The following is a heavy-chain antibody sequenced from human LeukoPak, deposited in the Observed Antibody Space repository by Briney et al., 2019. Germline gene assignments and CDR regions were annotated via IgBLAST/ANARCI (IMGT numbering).Heavy chain of an antibody. CDR1: GYTFTCYY. J-gene: IGHJ4*02. CDR3: AREVPAAMGYFDY. CDR2: INPNSGGT. Sequence: ASVKVSCKASGYTFTCYYMHWVRQAPGQGLEWMGWINPNSGGTNYAQKFQGRVTMTRDTSISTAYMELSRLRSDDTAVYYCAREVPAAMGYFDYWGQGTLVTVSS. V-gene: IGHV1-2*02. D-gene: IGHD2-2*01.